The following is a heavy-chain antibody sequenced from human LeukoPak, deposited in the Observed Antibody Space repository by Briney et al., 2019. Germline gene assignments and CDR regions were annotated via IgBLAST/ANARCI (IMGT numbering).Heavy chain of an antibody. Sequence: GGSLRLSRSASGFPFSSHEMNWVRQAPGKGLEWVSYISSSSGSIYYADSVKGRFTISRDNAKNSLDLQMNSLRDEDTAIYYCARGGYFGYWGQGTLVTVSS. CDR2: ISSSSGSI. V-gene: IGHV3-48*02. J-gene: IGHJ4*02. D-gene: IGHD3-16*01. CDR3: ARGGYFGY. CDR1: GFPFSSHE.